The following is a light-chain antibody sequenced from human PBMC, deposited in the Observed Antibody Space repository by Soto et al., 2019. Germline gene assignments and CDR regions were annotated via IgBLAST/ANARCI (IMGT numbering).Light chain of an antibody. CDR3: QQYGSSPALT. V-gene: IGKV3-15*01. Sequence: EVVMTQSPATLSVSPGERATLSCCASRSVSTKLAWYQQKPGQAPRLLIYGATTRATGIPARFSGSGSGTEFTLTISSLQSEDSAVYYCQQYGSSPALTFGGGTKVDIK. CDR2: GAT. CDR1: RSVSTK. J-gene: IGKJ4*01.